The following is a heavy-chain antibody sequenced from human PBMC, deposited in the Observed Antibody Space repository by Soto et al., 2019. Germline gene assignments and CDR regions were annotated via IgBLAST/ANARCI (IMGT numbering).Heavy chain of an antibody. CDR3: ARHVPAAGYYYGMDV. V-gene: IGHV1-69*12. D-gene: IGHD2-2*01. CDR1: GGTFSSYA. J-gene: IGHJ6*02. Sequence: QVQLVQSGAEVKKPGSSVKVSCKASGGTFSSYAISWVRQAPGQGLEWMGGSIPIFGTANYAQKFQARVTITADESTSTAYMELSSLRSEETAVYYCARHVPAAGYYYGMDVWGQGTTVTVSS. CDR2: SIPIFGTA.